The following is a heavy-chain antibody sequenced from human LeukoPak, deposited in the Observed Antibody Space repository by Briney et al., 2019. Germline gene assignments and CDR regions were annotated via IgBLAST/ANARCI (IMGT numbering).Heavy chain of an antibody. V-gene: IGHV3-30-3*01. J-gene: IGHJ4*02. CDR1: GFTFSSYA. D-gene: IGHD6-19*01. Sequence: EPGRSLRLSCAASGFTFSSYAMHWVRQAPGKGLEWVAVISYDGSNKYYADSVKGRFTISRDNSKNTLYLQMNSLRAEDTAVYYCARRLPVAGTRPFDYWGQGTLVTVSS. CDR3: ARRLPVAGTRPFDY. CDR2: ISYDGSNK.